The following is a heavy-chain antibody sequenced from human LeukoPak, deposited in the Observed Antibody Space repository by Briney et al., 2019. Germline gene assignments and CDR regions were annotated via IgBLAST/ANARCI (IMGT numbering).Heavy chain of an antibody. CDR3: VVGPNHYYFDY. CDR1: GGSISSYY. Sequence: PSETLSLTCTVSGGSISSYYWSWIRQPPGKGLEWIGYIYYSGSTNYNPSLESRVTISVDTSKNQFSLKLRSVTSADTAVYYCVVGPNHYYFDYWGQGTLVAVSS. J-gene: IGHJ4*02. D-gene: IGHD1-14*01. CDR2: IYYSGST. V-gene: IGHV4-59*01.